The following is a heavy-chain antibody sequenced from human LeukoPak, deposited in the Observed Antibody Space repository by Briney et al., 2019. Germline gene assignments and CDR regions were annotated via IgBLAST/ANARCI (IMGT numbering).Heavy chain of an antibody. CDR1: GFTFSSYS. D-gene: IGHD3-10*01. CDR2: ISSSSSYI. CDR3: ARDPYGSGSYSFAYYYYYYGMDV. V-gene: IGHV3-21*01. J-gene: IGHJ6*04. Sequence: GGSLRLSCAASGFTFSSYSMNWVRQAPGKGLEWVSSISSSSSYIYYADSVKGRFTISRDNAKNSLYLQMNSLRAEDTAVYYCARDPYGSGSYSFAYYYYYYGMDVWGKGTRSPSPQ.